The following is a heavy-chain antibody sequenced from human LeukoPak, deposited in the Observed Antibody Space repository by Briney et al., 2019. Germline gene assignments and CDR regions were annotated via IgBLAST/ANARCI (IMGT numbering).Heavy chain of an antibody. CDR3: ARDPGTDYGDYVSFFDY. Sequence: ASVKVSCKASGYTFTSYAISWVRQAPGQGLEWMGGIIPIFGTANYAQKFQGRVTITADESTSTAYMELSSLRSEDTAVYYCARDPGTDYGDYVSFFDYWGQGTLVTVSS. V-gene: IGHV1-69*13. D-gene: IGHD4-17*01. CDR2: IIPIFGTA. J-gene: IGHJ4*02. CDR1: GYTFTSYA.